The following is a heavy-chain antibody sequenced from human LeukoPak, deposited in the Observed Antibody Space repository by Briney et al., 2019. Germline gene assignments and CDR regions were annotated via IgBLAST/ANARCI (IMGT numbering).Heavy chain of an antibody. CDR1: GGSISSYY. V-gene: IGHV4-59*01. D-gene: IGHD5-18*01. J-gene: IGHJ4*02. CDR3: ARGQKHRNGYTVTELGSGYFDY. CDR2: IYYSGNT. Sequence: SETLSLTCTVSGGSISSYYWSWIRQPPGKGLEWIGYIYYSGNTNYNPSLKSRVTISVDTSKNQFSLTLSSVTAADTAVYYCARGQKHRNGYTVTELGSGYFDYWGQGTLVTVSS.